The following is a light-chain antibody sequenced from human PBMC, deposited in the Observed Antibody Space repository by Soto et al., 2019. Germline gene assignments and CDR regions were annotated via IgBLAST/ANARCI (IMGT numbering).Light chain of an antibody. CDR3: MQALQTPT. Sequence: DIVMTQSPLSLPVTPGEPASISCRSSQSLLHSNGYNYLDWYLQKPGQSPQLLIYLGANRASGVPDRVSGSGSGTDITLKISRVEAEDVGVYYCMQALQTPTFGGGTKVEIK. V-gene: IGKV2-28*01. J-gene: IGKJ4*01. CDR1: QSLLHSNGYNY. CDR2: LGA.